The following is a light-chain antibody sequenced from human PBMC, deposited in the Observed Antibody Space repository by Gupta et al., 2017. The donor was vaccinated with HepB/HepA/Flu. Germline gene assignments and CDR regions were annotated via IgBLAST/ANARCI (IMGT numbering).Light chain of an antibody. Sequence: QSALTQPASVSGSPGQSIPISWTGPSSDVGIYNLFSWYQLHPGKAPKLMIYEVSNRPSGVSNRFSGSKSGNTASLTITGLQAEDEADYYCCAYAGSSTVVVFGGGTKLTVL. CDR2: EVS. J-gene: IGLJ2*01. CDR3: CAYAGSSTVVV. CDR1: SSDVGIYNL. V-gene: IGLV2-23*02.